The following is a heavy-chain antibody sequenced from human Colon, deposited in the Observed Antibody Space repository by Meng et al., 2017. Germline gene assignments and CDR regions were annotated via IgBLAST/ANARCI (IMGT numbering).Heavy chain of an antibody. CDR2: IYYSGST. J-gene: IGHJ5*02. Sequence: GQREASGPGLVQPSQTLSLTCTVSGGSISRGDYYWSWIRQPPGKGLEWIGYIYYSGSTYSNASLKSRVTISIDRSKNQFSLKLSSVTAADTAVYYCARDRKHYGERGWFDPWGQGTLVTASS. CDR3: ARDRKHYGERGWFDP. CDR1: GGSISRGDYY. D-gene: IGHD4-17*01. V-gene: IGHV4-30-4*01.